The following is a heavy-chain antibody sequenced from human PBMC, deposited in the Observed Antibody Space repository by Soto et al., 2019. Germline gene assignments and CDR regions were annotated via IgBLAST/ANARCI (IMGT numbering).Heavy chain of an antibody. Sequence: SVKVSCKASGGTFSSYAISWVRQAPGQGLEWMGGITPIFGTANYAQKFQGRVTITADESTSTAYMELSSLRSEDTAVYYCARDLTGLRHPYFDYWGQGTLVTVSS. J-gene: IGHJ4*02. V-gene: IGHV1-69*13. D-gene: IGHD5-12*01. CDR3: ARDLTGLRHPYFDY. CDR1: GGTFSSYA. CDR2: ITPIFGTA.